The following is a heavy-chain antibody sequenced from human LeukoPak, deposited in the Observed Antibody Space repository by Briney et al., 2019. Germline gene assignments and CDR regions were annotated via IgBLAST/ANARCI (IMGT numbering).Heavy chain of an antibody. Sequence: PSETLSLTCSVSGGSMSNRKYQWAWIRQPPGKGLDWFGTTDYSGSTHYNPSLKSRVTISVDTSKNQFSLKLTSVTAADTAVYYCARHGQTNNWNPPNWFDPWGRGTLVTVSS. D-gene: IGHD1-20*01. CDR3: ARHGQTNNWNPPNWFDP. J-gene: IGHJ5*02. CDR2: TDYSGST. V-gene: IGHV4-39*01. CDR1: GGSMSNRKYQ.